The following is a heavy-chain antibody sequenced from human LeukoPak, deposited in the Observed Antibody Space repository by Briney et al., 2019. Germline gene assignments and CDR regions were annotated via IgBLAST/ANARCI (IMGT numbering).Heavy chain of an antibody. CDR1: GFTFSSYS. CDR3: ARVKRSSWYLRY. Sequence: GGSLRLSCVASGFTFSSYSMNWVRQAPGKGLEWVSSISSSSSYIYYADSVKGRFTISRDNAKNSLYLQMNSLRAEDTAVYYCARVKRSSWYLRYWGQGTLVTVSS. D-gene: IGHD6-13*01. V-gene: IGHV3-21*01. J-gene: IGHJ4*02. CDR2: ISSSSSYI.